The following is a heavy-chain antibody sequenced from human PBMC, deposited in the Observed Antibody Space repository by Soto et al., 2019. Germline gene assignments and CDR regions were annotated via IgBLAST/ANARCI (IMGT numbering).Heavy chain of an antibody. D-gene: IGHD2-8*01. CDR3: ATVVCGGHLNY. V-gene: IGHV4-59*01. CDR1: GVSINNYY. CDR2: IYYTGST. Sequence: SETLSLTCTVSGVSINNYYWTSIRQPPGKRLEWIRAIYYTGSTTYNPSLRSRVTFSVDTSKNQFSLSLTSVTAADTAVYFCATVVCGGHLNYWGQGSRGTVAS. J-gene: IGHJ4*02.